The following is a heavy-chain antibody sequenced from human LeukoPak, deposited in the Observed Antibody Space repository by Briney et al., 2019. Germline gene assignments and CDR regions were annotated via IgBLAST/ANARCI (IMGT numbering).Heavy chain of an antibody. D-gene: IGHD6-13*01. CDR3: AREGSVAAAGQINWFDP. CDR1: GYTFTGYY. CDR2: INPNSGGT. J-gene: IGHJ5*02. V-gene: IGHV1-2*02. Sequence: ASVKVSCKASGYTFTGYYMHWVRQAPGQGLEWMGWINPNSGGTNYAQKFQGRVTMTRDTSISTAYMELSRLRSDDTAVYYCAREGSVAAAGQINWFDPWGQGTLVTVSS.